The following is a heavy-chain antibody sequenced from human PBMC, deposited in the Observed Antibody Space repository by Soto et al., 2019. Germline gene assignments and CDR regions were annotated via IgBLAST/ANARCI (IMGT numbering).Heavy chain of an antibody. J-gene: IGHJ6*02. D-gene: IGHD3-3*01. Sequence: QVQLVQSGAEVKKPGSSVKVSCKASGGTFSSYAISWVRQAPGQGLEWMGGIIPIFGTANYAQKFQGRVTITADESTSTAYMGLSSLRTEDTAVYYCARDRAADITIFGVVIHGGYYYYYGMDVWGQGTTVTVSS. CDR2: IIPIFGTA. V-gene: IGHV1-69*01. CDR3: ARDRAADITIFGVVIHGGYYYYYGMDV. CDR1: GGTFSSYA.